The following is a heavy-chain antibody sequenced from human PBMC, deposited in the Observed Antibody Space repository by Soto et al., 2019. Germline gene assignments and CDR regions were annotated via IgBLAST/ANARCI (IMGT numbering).Heavy chain of an antibody. CDR2: IYHSGST. Sequence: SETLSLTCTVSGGSISSGGYYWSWIRQHPGKGLEWIGYIYHSGSTYYNPSLKSRVTISVDRSKNQFSLKLSSVTAADTAVYYCARAPRGNYGYPSYFDYWGQGTLVTVSS. CDR3: ARAPRGNYGYPSYFDY. D-gene: IGHD3-10*01. V-gene: IGHV4-30-2*01. J-gene: IGHJ4*02. CDR1: GGSISSGGYY.